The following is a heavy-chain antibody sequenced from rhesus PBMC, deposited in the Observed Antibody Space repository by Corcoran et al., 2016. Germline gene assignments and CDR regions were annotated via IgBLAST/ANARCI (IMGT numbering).Heavy chain of an antibody. CDR3: ARRGGTRYFDY. J-gene: IGHJ4*01. Sequence: QLQLQESGPGLVKPSETLSLPCAVSGGSISGYWCSWIRQHPGKGLEWIGRIDSSGSTDYNPSLKSRVTISRDTSKNQFSLKLSSVTAADTAVYYCARRGGTRYFDYWGQGVLVTVSS. CDR1: GGSISGYW. V-gene: IGHV4-160*01. D-gene: IGHD3-9*01. CDR2: IDSSGST.